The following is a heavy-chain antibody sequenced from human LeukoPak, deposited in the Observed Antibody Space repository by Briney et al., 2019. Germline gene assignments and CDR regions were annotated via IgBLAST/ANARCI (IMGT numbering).Heavy chain of an antibody. V-gene: IGHV4-4*02. CDR2: IYHSGST. CDR3: ARGMVRGVTPQGY. CDR1: GGSISSSNW. J-gene: IGHJ4*02. D-gene: IGHD3-10*01. Sequence: PSETLSLTCAVSGGSISSSNWWSWVRQPPGKGLEWIGEIYHSGSTNYNPSLKSRVTISIDTSKNQFSLELRSATAADTAVYYCARGMVRGVTPQGYWGQGTLVTVSS.